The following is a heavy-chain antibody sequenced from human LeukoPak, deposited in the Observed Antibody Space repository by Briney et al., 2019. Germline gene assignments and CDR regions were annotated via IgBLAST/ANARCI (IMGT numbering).Heavy chain of an antibody. Sequence: GSLRLSRAASGFTFSDYYMSWIRQAPGKGLEWIGEINHSGSTNYNPSLKSRVTISVDTSKNQFSLKLSSVTAADTAVYYCARGLWFGELLYPSYFDYWGQGTLVTVSS. J-gene: IGHJ4*02. D-gene: IGHD3-10*01. CDR1: GFTFSDYY. V-gene: IGHV4-34*01. CDR3: ARGLWFGELLYPSYFDY. CDR2: INHSGST.